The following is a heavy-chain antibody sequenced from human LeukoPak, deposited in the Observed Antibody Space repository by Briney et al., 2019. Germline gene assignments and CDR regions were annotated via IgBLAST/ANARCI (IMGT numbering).Heavy chain of an antibody. D-gene: IGHD3-22*01. Sequence: SETLSLTCAVYGGSFSGYYWSWIRQPPGKGLEWIGEINHSGSTNYNPSPKSRVTISVDTSKNQFSLKLSSVTAADTAVYYCARAGPRTYYYDSSGFFDYWGQGTLVTVSS. V-gene: IGHV4-34*01. J-gene: IGHJ4*02. CDR3: ARAGPRTYYYDSSGFFDY. CDR1: GGSFSGYY. CDR2: INHSGST.